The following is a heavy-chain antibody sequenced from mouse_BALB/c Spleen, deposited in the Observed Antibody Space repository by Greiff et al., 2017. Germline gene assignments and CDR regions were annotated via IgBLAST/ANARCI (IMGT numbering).Heavy chain of an antibody. Sequence: VKLQESGPGLVAPSQSLSITCTVSGFSLTSYGVHWVRQPPGKGLEWLGVIWAGGSTNYNSALMSRLSISKDNSKSQVFLKMNSLQTDDTAMYYCARASATATFAYWGQGTLVTVSA. V-gene: IGHV2-9*02. D-gene: IGHD1-2*01. J-gene: IGHJ3*01. CDR3: ARASATATFAY. CDR2: IWAGGST. CDR1: GFSLTSYG.